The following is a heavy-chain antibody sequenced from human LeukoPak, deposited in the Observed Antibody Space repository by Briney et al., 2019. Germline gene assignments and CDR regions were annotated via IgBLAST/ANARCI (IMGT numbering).Heavy chain of an antibody. CDR1: GYTLTGYY. D-gene: IGHD6-6*01. V-gene: IGHV1-2*02. Sequence: ASVKVSCKASGYTLTGYYMHWVRQAPGQGLEWMGWINPHSGGTNYAQKFQGRVTMTRDTSISTVYMEVSRLRSDDTAVYYCARDSSYSSSLYYFEYWGQGTLVTVSS. J-gene: IGHJ4*02. CDR2: INPHSGGT. CDR3: ARDSSYSSSLYYFEY.